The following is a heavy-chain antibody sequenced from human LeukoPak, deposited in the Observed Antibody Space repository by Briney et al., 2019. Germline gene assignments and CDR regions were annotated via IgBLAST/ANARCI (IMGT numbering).Heavy chain of an antibody. Sequence: GGSLRLSCAASGFTFSSYSMNWDREAPGKGLEWVSYISSSSSTIYYADSVKGRFTISRDNAKNSLYLQMDSLRAEDTAVYYCARSLEGYSYGPYYYYYGMDVWGQGTTVTVSS. V-gene: IGHV3-48*01. CDR3: ARSLEGYSYGPYYYYYGMDV. CDR2: ISSSSSTI. D-gene: IGHD5-18*01. J-gene: IGHJ6*02. CDR1: GFTFSSYS.